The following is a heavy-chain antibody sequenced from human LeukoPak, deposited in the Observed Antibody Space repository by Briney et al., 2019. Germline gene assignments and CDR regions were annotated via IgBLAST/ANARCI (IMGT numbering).Heavy chain of an antibody. CDR2: INPNSGGT. V-gene: IGHV1-2*02. J-gene: IGHJ4*02. CDR3: ARDVRRNNSSHIDC. CDR1: GYTFTGYF. Sequence: GPSVKVSCKASGYTFTGYFMNWVRQAPRQGPEWRGWINPNSGGTNYAQKFQGRVTMTRDTSINTTYMELSRLKSDDTAVYYCARDVRRNNSSHIDCWGQGALVTVSS. D-gene: IGHD6-13*01.